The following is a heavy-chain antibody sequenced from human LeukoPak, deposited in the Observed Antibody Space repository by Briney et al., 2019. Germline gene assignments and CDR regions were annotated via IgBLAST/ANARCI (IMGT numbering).Heavy chain of an antibody. CDR2: INHSGST. J-gene: IGHJ4*02. CDR3: ARPKRGIRPYFDY. Sequence: SETLSLTCAVYGGSFSGYYWSWIRQPPGKGLEWIGEINHSGSTNYNPSLKSRVTISVDTSKNQFSLKLSSVTAADTAVYYCARPKRGIRPYFDYWGQGTLVTVSS. V-gene: IGHV4-34*01. CDR1: GGSFSGYY. D-gene: IGHD3-10*01.